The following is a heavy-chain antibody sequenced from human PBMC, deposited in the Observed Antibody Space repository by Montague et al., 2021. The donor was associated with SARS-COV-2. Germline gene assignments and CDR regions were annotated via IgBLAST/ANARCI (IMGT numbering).Heavy chain of an antibody. V-gene: IGHV3-30*04. CDR2: ISHDESNH. D-gene: IGHD6-13*01. Sequence: SLRLSCAASRLPFNGYAMHRVRQAPGKGLEWLTFISHDESNHRYADPVKGRFTISRDNSKNTLYLQMDSLRPEDTAVYYCARDPQYSKSWLRKLFENWGQGTLVTVSS. CDR1: RLPFNGYA. CDR3: ARDPQYSKSWLRKLFEN. J-gene: IGHJ4*02.